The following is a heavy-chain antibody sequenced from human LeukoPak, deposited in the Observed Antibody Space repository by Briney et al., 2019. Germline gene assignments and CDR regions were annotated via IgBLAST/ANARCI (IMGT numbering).Heavy chain of an antibody. V-gene: IGHV4-61*02. CDR1: GGSISSGSYY. CDR3: ARRSSSWSGGLDY. Sequence: PSQTLSLTCTVSGGSISSGSYYWSWIRQPAGKGLEWIGRIYTSGSTNYNPSLKSRVTISVDTSKNQFSLKLSFVTAADTAVYYCARRSSSWSGGLDYWGQGTLVTVSS. D-gene: IGHD6-13*01. CDR2: IYTSGST. J-gene: IGHJ4*02.